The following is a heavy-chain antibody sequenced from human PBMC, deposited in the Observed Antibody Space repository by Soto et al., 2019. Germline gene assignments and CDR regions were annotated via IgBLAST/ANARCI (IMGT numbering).Heavy chain of an antibody. D-gene: IGHD5-12*01. CDR1: GYTFTSYG. CDR2: ISAYNGNT. Sequence: QVQLVQSGAEVKKPGASVKVSCKASGYTFTSYGISWVRQAPGQGLEWMGWISAYNGNTNYAQKLQGRVTMTTETYKSTAYMELRRLRSDDTAVYYCARVQGRGYSGYDASDHWGQGTLVTVSS. V-gene: IGHV1-18*01. CDR3: ARVQGRGYSGYDASDH. J-gene: IGHJ4*02.